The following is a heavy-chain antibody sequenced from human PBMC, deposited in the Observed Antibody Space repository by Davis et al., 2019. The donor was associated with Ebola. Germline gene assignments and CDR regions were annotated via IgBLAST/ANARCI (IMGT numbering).Heavy chain of an antibody. Sequence: GESLKISCAASGFTFSSYGMHWVRQAPGKGLEWVANIKQDGSDIFYVDSVKGRFTISRDNARNSVYLQMTNLRVDDTAVYYCATDSPFDFWGQGTMVIVSS. V-gene: IGHV3-7*03. CDR2: IKQDGSDI. J-gene: IGHJ3*01. CDR3: ATDSPFDF. CDR1: GFTFSSYG.